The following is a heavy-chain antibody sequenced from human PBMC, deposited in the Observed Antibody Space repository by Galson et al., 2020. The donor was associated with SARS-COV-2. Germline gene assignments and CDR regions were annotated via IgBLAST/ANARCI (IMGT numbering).Heavy chain of an antibody. CDR2: HYDSGST. CDR3: ANQRLWFGELLSVDWFDP. V-gene: IGHV4-39*01. J-gene: IGHJ5*02. CDR1: GVPISSSRYY. D-gene: IGHD3-10*01. Sequence: SETLSLTCTVSGVPISSSRYYWGWTRQPPGKGLEWIGSHYDSGSTYYNPAPKRRVTISVDTSKNQFSLKLSSVTAADTAVYYCANQRLWFGELLSVDWFDPWGQGTLVTVSS.